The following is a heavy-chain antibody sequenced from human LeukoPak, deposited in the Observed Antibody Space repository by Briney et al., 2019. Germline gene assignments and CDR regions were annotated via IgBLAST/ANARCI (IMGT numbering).Heavy chain of an antibody. CDR1: GGSISSSSYN. Sequence: SETLSLTCTVSGGSISSSSYNWGWIRQPPGKGLEWIGSIHYSGSPYYNPSLKSRVTISVDTSKNHFSLKLSSVTAADTAVYYCAGGQGVVAARSWFDPWGQGTLVTVSS. D-gene: IGHD2-15*01. V-gene: IGHV4-39*02. CDR2: IHYSGSP. J-gene: IGHJ5*02. CDR3: AGGQGVVAARSWFDP.